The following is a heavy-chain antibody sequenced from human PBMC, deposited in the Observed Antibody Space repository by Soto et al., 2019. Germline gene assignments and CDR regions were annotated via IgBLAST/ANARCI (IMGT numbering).Heavy chain of an antibody. CDR2: ISGSGGST. Sequence: EVQLLESGGGLVQPGGSLRLSCAASGFTFSSYAMSWVRQAPGKGLEWVSAISGSGGSTYYADSVKGRFTISRTNSKNTLYLQMNIRSAEDTAVYYCAYSRTPFDSWGQGTLVTVSS. CDR3: AYSRTPFDS. V-gene: IGHV3-23*01. D-gene: IGHD6-13*01. CDR1: GFTFSSYA. J-gene: IGHJ4*02.